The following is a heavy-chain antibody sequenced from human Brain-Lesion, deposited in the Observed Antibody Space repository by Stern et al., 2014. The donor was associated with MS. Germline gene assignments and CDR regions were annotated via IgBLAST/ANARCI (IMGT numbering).Heavy chain of an antibody. CDR1: GGSVSSTSYA. D-gene: IGHD2-15*01. CDR2: IYYSGNT. CDR3: AGEEDIRYCSGGSCTGNWFDP. Sequence: VQLVESGPGLVKPSETLSLTCTVAGGSVSSTSYAWAWIRQPPGKGLEWIGTIYYSGNTYYSPSLQSRPTISIDTPKNQFSRQLRFVTAADTAVYYCAGEEDIRYCSGGSCTGNWFDPWGQGTLVTVSS. V-gene: IGHV4-39*01. J-gene: IGHJ5*02.